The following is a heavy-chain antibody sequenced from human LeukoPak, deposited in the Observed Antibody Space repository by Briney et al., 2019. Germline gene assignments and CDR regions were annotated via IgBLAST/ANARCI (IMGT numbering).Heavy chain of an antibody. V-gene: IGHV4-39*07. CDR2: IYYSGST. CDR3: ARDPRRDIVVVVAADKGGRWFDP. D-gene: IGHD2-15*01. J-gene: IGHJ5*02. Sequence: SETLSLTCTVSGGSISSSSYYWGWIRQPPGKGLEWIGSIYYSGSTYYNPSLKSRVTISVDTSKNQFSLKLSSVTAADTAVYYCARDPRRDIVVVVAADKGGRWFDPWGQGTLVTVSS. CDR1: GGSISSSSYY.